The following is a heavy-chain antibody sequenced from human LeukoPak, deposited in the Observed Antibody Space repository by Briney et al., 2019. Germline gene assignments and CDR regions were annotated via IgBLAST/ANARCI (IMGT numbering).Heavy chain of an antibody. CDR2: INPNSGGT. V-gene: IGHV1-2*02. J-gene: IGHJ5*02. CDR1: VYTFTRYY. D-gene: IGHD6-19*01. Sequence: ASVKVSCKASVYTFTRYYMHWVRQSPGQELEWMGWINPNSGGTNYAQKFQGRVTMTRDTSISTAYMELSRLRSDDTAVYYCARRSGGWYGWFDPWGQGTLVTVSS. CDR3: ARRSGGWYGWFDP.